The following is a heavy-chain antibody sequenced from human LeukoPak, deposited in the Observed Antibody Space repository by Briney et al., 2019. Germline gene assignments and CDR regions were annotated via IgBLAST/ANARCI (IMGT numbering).Heavy chain of an antibody. CDR1: GFTFTTYD. Sequence: PGGSLRLSCAASGFTFTTYDMHWVRQATGKGLEWVSAIGTTGDTYYPGSVKGRFTISRENAKNSLYLQMNSLRAGDTAVYYCARVRRWYRSHYYYYMDVWGKGTTVIISS. J-gene: IGHJ6*03. V-gene: IGHV3-13*01. CDR3: ARVRRWYRSHYYYYMDV. CDR2: IGTTGDT. D-gene: IGHD4-23*01.